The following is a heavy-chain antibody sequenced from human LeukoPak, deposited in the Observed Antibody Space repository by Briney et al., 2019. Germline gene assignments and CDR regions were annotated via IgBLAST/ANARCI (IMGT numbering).Heavy chain of an antibody. D-gene: IGHD3-16*01. J-gene: IGHJ6*03. CDR3: ARGQPFGYYYYYYMDV. CDR1: GFTFSSYA. Sequence: PGGSLRLSCAASGFTFSSYAMSWIRQPPGKGLEWIGCIYYSGSTYYNPSLKRRVTISVDTSKNQFSLKLSSVTAADTAVYYCARGQPFGYYYYYYMDVWGKGTTVTVSS. CDR2: IYYSGST. V-gene: IGHV4-39*07.